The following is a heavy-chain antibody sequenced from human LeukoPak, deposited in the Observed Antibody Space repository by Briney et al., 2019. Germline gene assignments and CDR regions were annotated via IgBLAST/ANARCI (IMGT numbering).Heavy chain of an antibody. J-gene: IGHJ4*02. CDR3: ARDVYCSGGSCSLYADY. D-gene: IGHD2-15*01. V-gene: IGHV1-18*01. CDR1: GYTFTSYG. Sequence: ASVKVSCKASGYTFTSYGISWVRQAPGQGLEWMGWISAYNGNTNYAQKLQGRVTMTTDTSTSTAYVELRSLRSDDTAVYYCARDVYCSGGSCSLYADYWGQGTLVTVSS. CDR2: ISAYNGNT.